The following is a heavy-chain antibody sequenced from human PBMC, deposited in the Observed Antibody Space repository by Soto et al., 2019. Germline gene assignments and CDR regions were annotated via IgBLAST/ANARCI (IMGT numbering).Heavy chain of an antibody. CDR2: ISGSGGST. Sequence: GGSLRLSCAASGFTFSSYAMSWVRQAPGKGLEWVSAISGSGGSTYYADSVKGRFTTSRDNSKNTLYLQMNSLRAEDTAVYYCAKAGYDFWSGSSPFDYWGQGTLVTVSS. J-gene: IGHJ4*02. V-gene: IGHV3-23*01. CDR1: GFTFSSYA. D-gene: IGHD3-3*01. CDR3: AKAGYDFWSGSSPFDY.